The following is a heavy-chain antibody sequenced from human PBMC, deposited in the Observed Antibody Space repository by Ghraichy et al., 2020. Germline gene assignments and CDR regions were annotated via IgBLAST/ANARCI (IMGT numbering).Heavy chain of an antibody. CDR3: ARDRAPAAIHKDAFDI. V-gene: IGHV3-20*01. CDR1: GFTFDDYG. CDR2: ITWNGDST. D-gene: IGHD2-2*02. Sequence: GGSLRLSCATSGFTFDDYGMNWVRQVPGKGLQWVSNITWNGDSTGYADSVKGRFTISRDNARKSLYLHMKGLRAEDTGLYHCARDRAPAAIHKDAFDIWGRGTMVTVSS. J-gene: IGHJ3*02.